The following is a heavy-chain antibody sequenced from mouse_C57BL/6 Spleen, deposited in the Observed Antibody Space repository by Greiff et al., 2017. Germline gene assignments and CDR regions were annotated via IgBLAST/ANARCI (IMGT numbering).Heavy chain of an antibody. J-gene: IGHJ3*01. D-gene: IGHD2-4*01. CDR3: ARGLYDYDFAY. CDR1: GYTFTSYW. V-gene: IGHV1-72*01. Sequence: VQLQPPGAELVKPGASVKLSCKASGYTFTSYWMHWVKQRPGRGLEWIGRIDLNSGGTKYNEKFKSEATLTVDKPSSTAYMQLSSLTSEDSAVYYCARGLYDYDFAYWGQGTLVTVAA. CDR2: IDLNSGGT.